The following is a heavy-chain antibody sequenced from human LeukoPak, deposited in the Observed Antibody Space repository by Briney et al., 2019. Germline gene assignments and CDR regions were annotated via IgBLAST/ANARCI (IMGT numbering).Heavy chain of an antibody. D-gene: IGHD3-3*01. CDR1: GYSFTSYY. J-gene: IGHJ3*02. CDR3: ARRSIFGVLNPFDI. Sequence: ASVKVSCKASGYSFTSYYMHWVRRAPGQGLEWMGLINPSGGSTSYAQKFQGRVTMTRDMSTSTVYMELSSLRSEDTALYYCARRSIFGVLNPFDIWGQGTMVTVSS. V-gene: IGHV1-46*01. CDR2: INPSGGST.